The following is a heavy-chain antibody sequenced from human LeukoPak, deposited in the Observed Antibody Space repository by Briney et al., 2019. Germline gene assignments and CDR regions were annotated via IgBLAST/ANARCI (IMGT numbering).Heavy chain of an antibody. J-gene: IGHJ6*02. CDR3: ARQGAARPGYYYYYGMDV. D-gene: IGHD6-6*01. V-gene: IGHV1-2*04. Sequence: GGTNYAQKFQGWVTMTRDTSISTAYMELSRLRSDDTAVYYCARQGAARPGYYYYYGMDVWGQGTTVTVSS. CDR2: GGT.